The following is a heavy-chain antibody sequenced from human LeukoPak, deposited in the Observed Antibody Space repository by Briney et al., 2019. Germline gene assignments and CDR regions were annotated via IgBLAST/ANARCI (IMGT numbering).Heavy chain of an antibody. Sequence: ASVKVSCKVSGYTLTELSIDWVRQAPGKGLEWMGGFDPVVGETIYAQKFQGRVTMTEDTSTTTAYMELRSLKSDDTAVYYCARGGAGYCSGGSCPKHWFDPWGQGTLGTVSS. J-gene: IGHJ5*02. D-gene: IGHD2-15*01. V-gene: IGHV1-24*01. CDR1: GYTLTELS. CDR3: ARGGAGYCSGGSCPKHWFDP. CDR2: FDPVVGET.